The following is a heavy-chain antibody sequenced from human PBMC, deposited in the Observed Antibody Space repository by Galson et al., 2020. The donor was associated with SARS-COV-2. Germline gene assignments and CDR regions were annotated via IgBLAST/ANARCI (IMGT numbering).Heavy chain of an antibody. V-gene: IGHV3-53*01. CDR1: GFTVNTNY. J-gene: IGHJ4*02. Sequence: GSLSPSCAASGFTVNTNYMNWLRPAPGKGLAWVSVIYSGGSTYYTDSVKRRFTISRDSSKNTPYLQMNSLRAEDTAVYYCARGYGDYYFDYWGQGALVTVSS. CDR3: ARGYGDYYFDY. CDR2: IYSGGST. D-gene: IGHD4-17*01.